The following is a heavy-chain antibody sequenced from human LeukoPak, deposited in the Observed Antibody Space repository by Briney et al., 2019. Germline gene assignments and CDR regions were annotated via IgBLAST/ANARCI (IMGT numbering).Heavy chain of an antibody. CDR1: GFAFNTYG. CDR3: AKFACSGGSCRDVDY. J-gene: IGHJ4*02. CDR2: ISSDGSKK. V-gene: IGHV3-30*02. D-gene: IGHD2-15*01. Sequence: GGSLRLSCAASGFAFNTYGMHWVRQAPGKGLEWVASISSDGSKKFYAESVKGRFTISRDDSKNTLYLQMNSPRAEDTAVYYCAKFACSGGSCRDVDYWGQGTLVTVSS.